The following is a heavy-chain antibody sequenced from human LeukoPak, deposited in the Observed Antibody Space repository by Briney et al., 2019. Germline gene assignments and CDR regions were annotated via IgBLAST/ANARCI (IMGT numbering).Heavy chain of an antibody. Sequence: PSETLSLTCAVYGGSFSGYYWSWIRQPPGKGLEWIGEINHSGSTNYNPSLKSRVTISVDTSKNQFSLKLSSVTAADTAVYYCARDKGADISYYDFWSGYYSFYGMDVWGQGTTVTVSS. CDR3: ARDKGADISYYDFWSGYYSFYGMDV. CDR2: INHSGST. V-gene: IGHV4-34*01. D-gene: IGHD3-3*01. J-gene: IGHJ6*02. CDR1: GGSFSGYY.